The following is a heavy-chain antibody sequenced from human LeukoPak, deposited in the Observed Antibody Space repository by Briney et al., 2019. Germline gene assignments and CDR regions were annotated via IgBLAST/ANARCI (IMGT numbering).Heavy chain of an antibody. CDR1: GFTFSSYT. D-gene: IGHD5-12*01. CDR2: IGGSSSTI. J-gene: IGHJ4*02. Sequence: GGSLRLSCAASGFTFSSYTMNWVRQAPGKGLEWVSYIGGSSSTIYYADSVKGRFTISRDNAKNSLYLQMNSLRAEDTAVYSCAASVGGYDPPDYWGQGTLVTVSS. V-gene: IGHV3-48*01. CDR3: AASVGGYDPPDY.